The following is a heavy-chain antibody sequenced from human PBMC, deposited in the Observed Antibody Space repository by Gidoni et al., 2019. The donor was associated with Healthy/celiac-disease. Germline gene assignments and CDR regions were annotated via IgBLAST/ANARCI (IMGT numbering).Heavy chain of an antibody. Sequence: VTLKAPGPALVKPTQTFTLTCTFSGFSLSTSGMRVSWTRQPPGKALEWIARIELDDDKFYSTSLKTRLTISKDTSKNQVVLTMTNMDPVDTATYYCARDIVSNDAFDIWGQGTMVTVSS. D-gene: IGHD5-12*01. CDR3: ARDIVSNDAFDI. CDR1: GFSLSTSGMR. V-gene: IGHV2-70*04. J-gene: IGHJ3*02. CDR2: IELDDDK.